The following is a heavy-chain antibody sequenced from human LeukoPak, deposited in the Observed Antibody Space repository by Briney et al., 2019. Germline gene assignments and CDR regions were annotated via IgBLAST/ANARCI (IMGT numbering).Heavy chain of an antibody. D-gene: IGHD2-15*01. V-gene: IGHV4-34*01. Sequence: PSETLSLTCAVYGGSFSGYYWSWIRQPPGKGLEWIGEINHSGSTNYNPSLKSRVTISVDTSKNQFSLQLNSVTPEDTAVYYCAKSQLLRQAEHCSGGTCYWPFWFDPWGQGTLVTVSS. CDR3: AKSQLLRQAEHCSGGTCYWPFWFDP. CDR1: GGSFSGYY. J-gene: IGHJ5*02. CDR2: INHSGST.